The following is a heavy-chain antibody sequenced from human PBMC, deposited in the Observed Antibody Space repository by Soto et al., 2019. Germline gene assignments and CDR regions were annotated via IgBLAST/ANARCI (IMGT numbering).Heavy chain of an antibody. D-gene: IGHD2-21*02. CDR3: VHSRSGGDCLGSYSSHYYYGVDV. CDR2: IYWDDDR. Sequence: QITLKESGPTLVKPTQTLTLTCTFSGFSLSTGGMAVGWIRQPPGKALGWLALIYWDDDRRYRPSLKSRLTVTKDTSKNQVVLTMPNMDPVDTATYYCVHSRSGGDCLGSYSSHYYYGVDVWGQGTTVTVSS. CDR1: GFSLSTGGMA. J-gene: IGHJ6*02. V-gene: IGHV2-5*02.